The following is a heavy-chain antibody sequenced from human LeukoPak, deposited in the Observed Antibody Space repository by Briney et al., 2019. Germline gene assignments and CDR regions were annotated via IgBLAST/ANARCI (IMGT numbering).Heavy chain of an antibody. CDR1: GGSISSYY. J-gene: IGHJ2*01. Sequence: SETLSLTCTVSGGSISSYYWSWIRQPPGKGLEWIGYIYYSGSTNYNPSLKSRVTISVDTSKNQFSLKLSSVTAADTAVYYCAHHYYDSSGYLQYLDLWGRGTLVTVSS. V-gene: IGHV4-59*01. CDR2: IYYSGST. D-gene: IGHD3-22*01. CDR3: AHHYYDSSGYLQYLDL.